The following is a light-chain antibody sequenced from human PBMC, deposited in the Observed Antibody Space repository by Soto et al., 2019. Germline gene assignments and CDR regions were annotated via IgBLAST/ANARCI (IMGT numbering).Light chain of an antibody. J-gene: IGKJ2*01. V-gene: IGKV1-39*01. CDR3: QQSYSTPYT. CDR1: QIISSY. CDR2: TAS. Sequence: DIQMTQSPSSLSASVGDRVTITCRASQIISSYLNWYQQKPGRAPKLLIYTASTLQSGVPSRFSGGESGTEFTLTISSLQPEDVATYYCQQSYSTPYTFGQGTNLDI.